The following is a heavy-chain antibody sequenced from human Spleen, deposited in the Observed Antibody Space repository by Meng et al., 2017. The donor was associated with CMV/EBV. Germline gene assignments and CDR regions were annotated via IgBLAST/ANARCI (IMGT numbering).Heavy chain of an antibody. CDR1: GFTFTSYA. V-gene: IGHV3-30*04. J-gene: IGHJ4*02. D-gene: IGHD6-19*01. CDR2: ISFYGTNK. CDR3: ATDGIAVAGMGY. Sequence: GGSLRLSCAASGFTFTSYAMHWVRQAPGKGLEWVALISFYGTNKYYADSVKGRFTISRDNAKNSLYLQMNSLRAEDTAVYYCATDGIAVAGMGYWGQGTLVTVSS.